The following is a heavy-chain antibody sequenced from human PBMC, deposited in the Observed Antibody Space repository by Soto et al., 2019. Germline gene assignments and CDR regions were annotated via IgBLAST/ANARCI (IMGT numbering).Heavy chain of an antibody. Sequence: QVQLVQSGAEVKKPGSSVKVSCKASGGTFSSYTISWVRQAPGQGLEWMGRIIPILGIANYAQKFQGRVTITADKSTSTAYMELSSLRSEDTAVYYCAKSPHYYGSGSYVYWGQGTLVTVSS. CDR1: GGTFSSYT. J-gene: IGHJ4*02. CDR2: IIPILGIA. V-gene: IGHV1-69*02. CDR3: AKSPHYYGSGSYVY. D-gene: IGHD3-10*01.